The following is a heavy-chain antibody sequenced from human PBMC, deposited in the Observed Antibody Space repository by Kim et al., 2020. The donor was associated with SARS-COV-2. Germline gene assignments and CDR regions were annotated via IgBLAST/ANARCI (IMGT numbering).Heavy chain of an antibody. J-gene: IGHJ4*02. V-gene: IGHV3-11*06. Sequence: RFTISRDNAKNSLYLQMNSLRAEDTAVYYCASIIGRFYYDSSGYYLPFDYWGQGTLVTVSS. CDR3: ASIIGRFYYDSSGYYLPFDY. D-gene: IGHD3-22*01.